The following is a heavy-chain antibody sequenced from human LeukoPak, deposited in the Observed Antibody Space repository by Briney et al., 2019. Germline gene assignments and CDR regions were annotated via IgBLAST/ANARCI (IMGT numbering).Heavy chain of an antibody. V-gene: IGHV4-59*01. D-gene: IGHD3-9*01. CDR3: ARARYVNSFYAFDI. J-gene: IGHJ3*02. CDR1: GGSISSYY. CDR2: LSKSGNT. Sequence: PSETLSLTCTVAGGSISSYYWSWIRLPPGKGLEWIGYLSKSGNTNYSPSLKSRVTIFGDTSKNQFFLKLSSVTAADTAVYYCARARYVNSFYAFDIWGQGTLVTVSS.